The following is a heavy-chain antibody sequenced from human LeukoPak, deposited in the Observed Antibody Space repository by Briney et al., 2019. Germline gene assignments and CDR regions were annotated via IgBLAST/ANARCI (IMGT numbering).Heavy chain of an antibody. CDR2: ISSSSSYT. Sequence: PGGSLRLSSAVSTLTPSDFYMSWIRQAPGKGLEWISYISSSSSYTKHADSVKGRFTIPRDNAKHSLYLQMNSLRAEDTGVYYCTRLAGEDSSSYWGQGTLVTVSS. V-gene: IGHV3-11*06. CDR3: TRLAGEDSSSY. D-gene: IGHD6-13*01. J-gene: IGHJ4*02. CDR1: TLTPSDFY.